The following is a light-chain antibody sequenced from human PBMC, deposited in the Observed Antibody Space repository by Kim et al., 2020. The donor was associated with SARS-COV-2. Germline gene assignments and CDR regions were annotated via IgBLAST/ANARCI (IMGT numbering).Light chain of an antibody. CDR2: DTS. J-gene: IGKJ2*01. Sequence: SVAVGDRFTITCPASQSINPYLNWEYQKPGKAPELLIFDTSSLQSGVPSRFSGSGSGTDFTLTISSLQPEDSGTYFCQQSHRTPYTFGQGTKLEI. V-gene: IGKV1-39*01. CDR3: QQSHRTPYT. CDR1: QSINPY.